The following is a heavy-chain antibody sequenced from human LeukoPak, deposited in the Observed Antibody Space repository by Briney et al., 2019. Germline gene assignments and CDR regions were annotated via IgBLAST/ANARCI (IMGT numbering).Heavy chain of an antibody. Sequence: SETLSLTCTVSGGSISSSSYYWGWIRQPPGNGLEWLGSSYYSGSTYYNPFLKSQVTISEDTSKNQFSLKLISVPAADTAVYYCARDLVRGVSHYDFWSGYSGFDYWGQGTLVSVSS. CDR3: ARDLVRGVSHYDFWSGYSGFDY. D-gene: IGHD3-3*01. J-gene: IGHJ4*02. CDR1: GGSISSSSYY. CDR2: SYYSGST. V-gene: IGHV4-39*07.